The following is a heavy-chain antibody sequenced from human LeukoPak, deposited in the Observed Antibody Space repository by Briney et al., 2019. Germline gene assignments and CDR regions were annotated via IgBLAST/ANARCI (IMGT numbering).Heavy chain of an antibody. J-gene: IGHJ4*02. CDR1: GFTFSSYG. Sequence: GGSLRLSCAASGFTFSSYGMHWVRQAPGKGLEWVAVISYDGSNKYYADSVKGRFTISRDNSKNTLDLQMNSLRVEDTAVYYCAKDFYASGSYYNVPFDYWGQGTLVTVSS. CDR3: AKDFYASGSYYNVPFDY. V-gene: IGHV3-30*18. D-gene: IGHD3-10*01. CDR2: ISYDGSNK.